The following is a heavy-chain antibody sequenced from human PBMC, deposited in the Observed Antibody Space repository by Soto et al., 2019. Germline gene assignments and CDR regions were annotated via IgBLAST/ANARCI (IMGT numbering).Heavy chain of an antibody. CDR3: ARSKPYGDYVSGWFDP. J-gene: IGHJ5*02. Sequence: ASVKVSCKASGYTFTSYYMHWVRQAPGQGLEWMGIINPSGGSTSYAQKFQGRVTVTRDTSTSTVYMELSSLRSEDTAVYYCARSKPYGDYVSGWFDPWGQGTLVTVSS. CDR1: GYTFTSYY. D-gene: IGHD4-17*01. CDR2: INPSGGST. V-gene: IGHV1-46*01.